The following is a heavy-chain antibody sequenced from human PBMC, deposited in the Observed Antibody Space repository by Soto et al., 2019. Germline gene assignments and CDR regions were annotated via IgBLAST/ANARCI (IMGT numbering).Heavy chain of an antibody. Sequence: GGSLRLSCAASGFTFSSYAMHWVRQAPGKGLEWVAVISYDGSNKYYADSVKGRFTISRDNSKNTLYLQMNSLRAEDTAVYYCARGLYRSSSYYYYYYGMDVWGEGTTVTVSS. CDR2: ISYDGSNK. CDR1: GFTFSSYA. D-gene: IGHD6-13*01. V-gene: IGHV3-30-3*01. J-gene: IGHJ6*04. CDR3: ARGLYRSSSYYYYYYGMDV.